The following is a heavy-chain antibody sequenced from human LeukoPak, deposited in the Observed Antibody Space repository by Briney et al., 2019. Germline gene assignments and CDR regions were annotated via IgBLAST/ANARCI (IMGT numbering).Heavy chain of an antibody. J-gene: IGHJ4*02. D-gene: IGHD1-26*01. CDR1: GYSFVKYA. V-gene: IGHV1-2*02. Sequence: GASVKVSCKASGYSFVKYAISWVRQAPGQGLEWMGWINPNSGDTNSAQKFQGRVTMTRDTSISTAYMELSRLTSDDTAVYYCARDWRGSYFPDFWGQGTLVTVSS. CDR3: ARDWRGSYFPDF. CDR2: INPNSGDT.